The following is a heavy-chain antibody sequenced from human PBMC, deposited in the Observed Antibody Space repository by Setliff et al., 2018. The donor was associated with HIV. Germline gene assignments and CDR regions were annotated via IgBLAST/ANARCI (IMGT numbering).Heavy chain of an antibody. Sequence: ETLSLTCTVSGGSISSSSYYWGWIRQPPGKGLEWVANIKQDGSEKYYMDSVKGRFTISRDNAKNSLYLQMNSLRAEDTAAYYCARVQTMAVAGTQYYYMDVWGKGTTVTVSS. J-gene: IGHJ6*03. V-gene: IGHV3-7*03. D-gene: IGHD6-19*01. CDR3: ARVQTMAVAGTQYYYMDV. CDR1: GGSISSSSYY. CDR2: IKQDGSEK.